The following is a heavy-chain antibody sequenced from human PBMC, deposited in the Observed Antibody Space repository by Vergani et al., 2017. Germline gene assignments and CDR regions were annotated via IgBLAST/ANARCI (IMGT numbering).Heavy chain of an antibody. J-gene: IGHJ4*02. Sequence: EVQLVESGGGLVQPGGSLRLSCAASGFTFSSYAMSWVRQAPGKGLEWVSAISGSGGSTYYADSVKGRFTISRYNSKNTLYLQMNSLRAEDTAVYYCAKKRGGYSGIWGFDYWSQGALVTVSS. CDR1: GFTFSSYA. CDR3: AKKRGGYSGIWGFDY. CDR2: ISGSGGST. V-gene: IGHV3-23*04. D-gene: IGHD1-26*01.